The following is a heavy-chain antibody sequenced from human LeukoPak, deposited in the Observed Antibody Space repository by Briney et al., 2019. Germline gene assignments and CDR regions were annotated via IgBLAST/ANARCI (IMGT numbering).Heavy chain of an antibody. V-gene: IGHV3-64*01. CDR3: ARSGGGYYNYYMVV. J-gene: IGHJ6*03. D-gene: IGHD3-10*01. CDR1: GFTFSSYA. CDR2: ISSNGGST. Sequence: PGGSLRLSCAASGFTFSSYAMHWVRQAPGKGLEYVSGISSNGGSTYYANSVKGRFTISRDNSKNTLYLQMGSLRAEDMAVYYCARSGGGYYNYYMVVWGKGTTVTVSS.